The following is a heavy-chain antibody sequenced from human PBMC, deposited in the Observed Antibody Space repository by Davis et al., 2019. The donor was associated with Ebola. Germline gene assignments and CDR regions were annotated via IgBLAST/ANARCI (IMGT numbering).Heavy chain of an antibody. J-gene: IGHJ6*03. CDR1: GFAFSIHW. Sequence: GESLKISCAAASGFAFSIHWMTWVRQAPGKGLEWVANIRQDGGETYYVDSVKGRFTISRDNAKNSLYLQMNSLRAEDTAVYYCAREYYDFWSGYYYYYYYYMDVWGKGTTVTVSS. CDR3: AREYYDFWSGYYYYYYYYMDV. D-gene: IGHD3-3*01. V-gene: IGHV3-7*03. CDR2: IRQDGGET.